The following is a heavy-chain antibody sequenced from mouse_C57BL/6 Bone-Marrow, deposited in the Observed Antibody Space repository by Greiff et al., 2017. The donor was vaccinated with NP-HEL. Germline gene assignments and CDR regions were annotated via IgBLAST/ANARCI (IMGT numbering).Heavy chain of an antibody. CDR1: GFSFNTYA. V-gene: IGHV10-1*01. J-gene: IGHJ3*01. CDR3: VRSVISVFVY. Sequence: GGGLVQPKGSLKLSCAVSGFSFNTYAMIWVRQAPGKGLEWVARIRSKSNNYATYYADSVKDRFIISRDDSESMLYLQMHNLKTEDSAMYYCVRSVISVFVYLCQGTLVTVSA. D-gene: IGHD1-3*01. CDR2: IRSKSNNYAT.